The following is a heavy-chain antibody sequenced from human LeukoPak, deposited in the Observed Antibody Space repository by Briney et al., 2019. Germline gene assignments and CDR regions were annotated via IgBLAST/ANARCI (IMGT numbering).Heavy chain of an antibody. V-gene: IGHV3-53*01. Sequence: GGSLRLSCAASGFTVSSNYMSWVRQAPGKGLEWVSVIYSGGFTYYADSVKGRFTISRDNSKNTLYLQMNSLRAEDTAVYYCARGVHYDILTGYSDRGYYFDYWGQGTLVTVSS. J-gene: IGHJ4*02. CDR3: ARGVHYDILTGYSDRGYYFDY. CDR1: GFTVSSNY. D-gene: IGHD3-9*01. CDR2: IYSGGFT.